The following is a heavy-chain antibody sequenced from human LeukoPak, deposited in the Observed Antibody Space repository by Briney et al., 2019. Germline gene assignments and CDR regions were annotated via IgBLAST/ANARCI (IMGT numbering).Heavy chain of an antibody. V-gene: IGHV4-59*01. Sequence: SETLSLTCTVPGGSISSYYWSWIRQPPGKGLEWIGYIYYSGSTNYNPSLKSRVTISVDTSKNQFSLKLSSVTAADTAVYYCARIGYCSGGSCYTWFDPWGQGTLVTVSS. CDR1: GGSISSYY. J-gene: IGHJ5*02. CDR3: ARIGYCSGGSCYTWFDP. CDR2: IYYSGST. D-gene: IGHD2-15*01.